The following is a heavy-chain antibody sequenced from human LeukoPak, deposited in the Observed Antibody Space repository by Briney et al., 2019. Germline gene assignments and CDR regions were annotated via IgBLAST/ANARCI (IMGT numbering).Heavy chain of an antibody. CDR1: GFTFSSYW. Sequence: GGSLRLSCAASGFTFSSYWMSWVRQAPGKGLEWVANIKQDGSEKYYVDSVKGRFTISRDNAKNSLYLQMNSLRAEDTAVYYCARVDIVVVPAAIGGFDPWGQGTLVTVSS. CDR2: IKQDGSEK. V-gene: IGHV3-7*01. D-gene: IGHD2-2*02. J-gene: IGHJ5*02. CDR3: ARVDIVVVPAAIGGFDP.